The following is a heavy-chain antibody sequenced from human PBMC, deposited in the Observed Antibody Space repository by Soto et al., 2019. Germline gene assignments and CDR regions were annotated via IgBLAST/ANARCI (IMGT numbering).Heavy chain of an antibody. Sequence: PSETLSLTCTVSGGSISSYYWSWIRQPPGKGLEWIGYIYYSGGTNYNPSLKSRVTISVATSKNQFSLKLSSVTAADTAVYYCARVTRDGFNYWDFDSWGQGTLVTVSS. CDR2: IYYSGGT. CDR3: ARVTRDGFNYWDFDS. J-gene: IGHJ4*02. D-gene: IGHD5-12*01. CDR1: GGSISSYY. V-gene: IGHV4-59*08.